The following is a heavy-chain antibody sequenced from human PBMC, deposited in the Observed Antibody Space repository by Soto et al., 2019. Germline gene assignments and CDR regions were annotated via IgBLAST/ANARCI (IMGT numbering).Heavy chain of an antibody. CDR2: INPSDGST. Sequence: ASVKVSCKASGYTFTSYYMHWVRQAPGQGLEWMGIINPSDGSTSYAQKFQGRVTMTRDTSTSTVYMELRSLRSDDTAVYYCARGGGYYDSSGYPHDAFDIWGQGTMVTVSS. J-gene: IGHJ3*02. D-gene: IGHD3-22*01. CDR3: ARGGGYYDSSGYPHDAFDI. CDR1: GYTFTSYY. V-gene: IGHV1-46*01.